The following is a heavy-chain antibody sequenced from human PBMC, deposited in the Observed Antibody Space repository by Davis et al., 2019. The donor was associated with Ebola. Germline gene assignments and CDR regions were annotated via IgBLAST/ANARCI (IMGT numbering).Heavy chain of an antibody. CDR3: AKDGGYDILTGRDAFDI. V-gene: IGHV3-23*01. CDR1: GFTVSSNY. D-gene: IGHD3-9*01. CDR2: ISGSGGST. J-gene: IGHJ3*02. Sequence: GESLKISCAASGFTVSSNYMSWVRQAPGKGLEWVSAISGSGGSTYYADSVKGRFTISRDNSKNTLYLQMNSLRAEDTAVYYCAKDGGYDILTGRDAFDIWGQGTMVTVSS.